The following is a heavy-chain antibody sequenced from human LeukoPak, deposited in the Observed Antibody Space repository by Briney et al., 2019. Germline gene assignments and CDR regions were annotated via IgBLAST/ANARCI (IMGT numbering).Heavy chain of an antibody. CDR2: INPNSGGT. V-gene: IGHV1-2*02. D-gene: IGHD6-19*01. CDR3: ARESSSDSNAFDI. CDR1: GYTFTGYY. Sequence: ASVKVSCKASGYTFTGYYMHWVRQAPGQGLEWMGWINPNSGGTNYAQKFQGRVTMIRDTSISTAYMELSRLRSDDTAVYYCARESSSDSNAFDIWGQGTMVTVSS. J-gene: IGHJ3*02.